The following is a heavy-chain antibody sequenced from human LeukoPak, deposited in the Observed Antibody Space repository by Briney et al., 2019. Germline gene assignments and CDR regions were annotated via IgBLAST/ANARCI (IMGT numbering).Heavy chain of an antibody. J-gene: IGHJ4*02. CDR3: AREKPMIADY. CDR2: ISQDGSEK. CDR1: GFTFSSYW. V-gene: IGHV3-7*01. Sequence: GGSLRLSCAASGFTFSSYWMSWVRQAPGKGLGWVACISQDGSEKRYVASVKGRFTISRDNAKDSLYLQMNGLRDEDTAVYYCAREKPMIADYWGQGALVTVSS. D-gene: IGHD3-22*01.